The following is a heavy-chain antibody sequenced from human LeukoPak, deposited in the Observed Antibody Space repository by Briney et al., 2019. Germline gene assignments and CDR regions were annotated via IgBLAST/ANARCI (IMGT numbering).Heavy chain of an antibody. J-gene: IGHJ6*03. CDR2: IYYSGNT. V-gene: IGHV4-39*07. CDR3: AGTYRYNYYYCMDV. CDR1: GGSISSTTYY. D-gene: IGHD1-1*01. Sequence: PSETLSLTCIISGGSISSTTYYWGWIRQPPGKGLEWIGTIYYSGNTYYNPSLQSRVTISVDTSKNQFSLKLSSVTAADTAVYYCAGTYRYNYYYCMDVWGKGTMVTISS.